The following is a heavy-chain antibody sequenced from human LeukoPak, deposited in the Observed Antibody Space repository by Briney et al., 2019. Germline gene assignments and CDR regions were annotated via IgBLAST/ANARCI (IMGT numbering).Heavy chain of an antibody. CDR3: ARDPSRDGYNYYFDY. Sequence: ASVTVSCKASGYTFTIYYMHWVRQAPGQGLEWMGIINPSGGSTSYAQKFQGRVTMTRDTSTSTVYMELSSLRSEGTAVYYCARDPSRDGYNYYFDYWGQGTLVTVSS. J-gene: IGHJ4*02. V-gene: IGHV1-46*01. D-gene: IGHD5-24*01. CDR1: GYTFTIYY. CDR2: INPSGGST.